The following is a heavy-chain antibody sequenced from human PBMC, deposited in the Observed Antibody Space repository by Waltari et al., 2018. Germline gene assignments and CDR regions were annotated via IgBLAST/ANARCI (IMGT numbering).Heavy chain of an antibody. CDR2: VSYSGTT. CDR1: GVSITSNGHY. V-gene: IGHV4-39*01. CDR3: ATYIGASVGTAAFDV. D-gene: IGHD5-12*01. J-gene: IGHJ3*01. Sequence: QLQLQESGPRLVRPSETLSLICRVSGVSITSNGHYWAWIRQSPGQGPEWIGTVSYSGTTYISPSLKSRVSVSRDTSKNQVSLILGSVTAADMAVYYCATYIGASVGTAAFDVWGQGTMVTVSS.